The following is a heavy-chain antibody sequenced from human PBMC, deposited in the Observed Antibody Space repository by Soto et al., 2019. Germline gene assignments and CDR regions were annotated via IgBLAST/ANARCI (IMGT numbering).Heavy chain of an antibody. CDR2: ISSSSSTI. Sequence: PGGSLRLSCAASGFTFSSYSMNWVRQAPGKGLEWVSYISSSSSTIYYPASVKGRFIISRDDSENTLYLQMNSLKTEDTAMYYCTTDPPAGSRAIDYWGQGTQVTVSS. J-gene: IGHJ4*02. CDR3: TTDPPAGSRAIDY. CDR1: GFTFSSYS. V-gene: IGHV3-48*01.